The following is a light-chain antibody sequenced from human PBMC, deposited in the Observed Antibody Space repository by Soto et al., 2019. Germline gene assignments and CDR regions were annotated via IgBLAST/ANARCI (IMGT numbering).Light chain of an antibody. CDR3: QQSYNTPRT. V-gene: IGKV1-39*01. Sequence: DIQLTQSPSSLSASVGDRVTITCRASERISNYLNWYQQQPGTAPKLLIWSSSTLPSGVPSRFSGSGSGTDFTLSISGLQPEDFAVYYCQQSYNTPRTFGQGTKVEVK. CDR2: SSS. CDR1: ERISNY. J-gene: IGKJ1*01.